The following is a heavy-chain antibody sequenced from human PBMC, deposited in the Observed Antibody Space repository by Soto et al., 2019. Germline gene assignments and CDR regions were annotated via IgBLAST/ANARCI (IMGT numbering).Heavy chain of an antibody. V-gene: IGHV5-10-1*01. J-gene: IGHJ6*02. CDR3: AASHYDILTGYYPIYYYYGMDV. D-gene: IGHD3-9*01. CDR2: IDPSDSYT. CDR1: GYSFTSYW. Sequence: KSCCKGYGYSFTSYWISWLRQMPGKGLEWMGRIDPSDSYTNYSPSFQGHVTISADKSISTAYLQWSSLKASDTAMYYCAASHYDILTGYYPIYYYYGMDVWGQGTTVTVSS.